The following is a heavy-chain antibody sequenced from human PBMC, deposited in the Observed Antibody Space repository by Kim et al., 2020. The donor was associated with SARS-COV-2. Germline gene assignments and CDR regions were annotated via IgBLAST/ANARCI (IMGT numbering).Heavy chain of an antibody. V-gene: IGHV5-10-1*01. CDR3: ARHVGYSGSYHFLDY. CDR2: IDPSDSYT. CDR1: GYSFTSYW. J-gene: IGHJ4*02. D-gene: IGHD1-26*01. Sequence: GESLKISCKGSGYSFTSYWISWVRQMPGKGLEWMGRIDPSDSYTNYSPSFQGHVTISADKSISTAYLQWSSLKASDTAMYYCARHVGYSGSYHFLDYWGQGTLVTVSS.